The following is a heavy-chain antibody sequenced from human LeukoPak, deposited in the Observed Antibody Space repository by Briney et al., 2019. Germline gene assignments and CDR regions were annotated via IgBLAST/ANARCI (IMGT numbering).Heavy chain of an antibody. Sequence: GGSLRLSCVASGFTFSGYWMSWVRQAPGKGLEWVANIKRDGSEKHYVDSVEGRFTISRDNAKNSVYLQMNSLRAEDTAVYYCARDVLIAAAGTQLLNYWGQGTLVTVSS. D-gene: IGHD6-13*01. CDR1: GFTFSGYW. V-gene: IGHV3-7*05. J-gene: IGHJ4*02. CDR3: ARDVLIAAAGTQLLNY. CDR2: IKRDGSEK.